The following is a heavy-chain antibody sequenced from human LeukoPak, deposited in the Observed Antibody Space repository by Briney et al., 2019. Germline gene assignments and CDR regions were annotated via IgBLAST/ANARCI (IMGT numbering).Heavy chain of an antibody. CDR3: ARDIPGVNVY. Sequence: GGSLRLSCAASGFTVSGTYMSWVRQAPGKGLEWVSISYSDGRTYYADSVKGRFTISRDNSKNTLYLQMNSLRAEDTAVYYCARDIPGVNVYWGQGTPVTVSS. CDR2: SYSDGRT. J-gene: IGHJ4*02. D-gene: IGHD3-10*01. V-gene: IGHV3-53*01. CDR1: GFTVSGTY.